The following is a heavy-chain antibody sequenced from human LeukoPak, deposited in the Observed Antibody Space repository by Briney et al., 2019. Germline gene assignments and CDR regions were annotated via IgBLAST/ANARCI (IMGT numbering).Heavy chain of an antibody. CDR1: GFTFSSYE. CDR3: ARADSSDWIFDY. CDR2: ISSSDSTI. Sequence: PGGSLRLSCTASGFTFSSYEMNWVRQAPGKGLEWVSYISSSDSTIYYADSVKGRFTISRDNVKNSLYLQMNSLRAEDTAVYYCARADSSDWIFDYWGQGTLVTVSS. J-gene: IGHJ4*02. D-gene: IGHD6-19*01. V-gene: IGHV3-48*03.